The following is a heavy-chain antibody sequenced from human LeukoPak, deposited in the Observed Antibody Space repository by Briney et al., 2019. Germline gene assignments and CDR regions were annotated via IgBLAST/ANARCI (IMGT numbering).Heavy chain of an antibody. CDR3: ARAYCGGDCSSRYYYYYGMDV. Sequence: GESLKISCKGSGYSSTSYWIGWVRQMPGKGLEWMGIIYPGDSDTRYSPSFQGQVTISADKSISAAYLQWSSLKASDTAMYYCARAYCGGDCSSRYYYYYGMDVWGQGTTVTVSS. CDR2: IYPGDSDT. CDR1: GYSSTSYW. V-gene: IGHV5-51*01. J-gene: IGHJ6*02. D-gene: IGHD2-21*02.